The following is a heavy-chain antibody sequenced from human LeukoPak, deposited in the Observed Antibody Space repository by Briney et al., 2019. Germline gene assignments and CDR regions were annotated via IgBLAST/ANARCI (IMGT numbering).Heavy chain of an antibody. CDR1: GFTFSSYG. D-gene: IGHD3-10*01. Sequence: GGSLRLSCAASGFTFSSYGMHWVRQAPGKGLEWVAFIRYDGSNKYYADSVKGRFIISRDNSKNTLYLQMNSLRAEDTAVYYCASSGVYGSGSYPLYYYYYYGMDVWGQGTTVTVSS. J-gene: IGHJ6*02. V-gene: IGHV3-30*02. CDR2: IRYDGSNK. CDR3: ASSGVYGSGSYPLYYYYYYGMDV.